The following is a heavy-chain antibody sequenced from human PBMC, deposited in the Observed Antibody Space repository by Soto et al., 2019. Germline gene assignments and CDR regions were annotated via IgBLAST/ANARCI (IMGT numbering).Heavy chain of an antibody. CDR3: ARERGRRLDAFDI. D-gene: IGHD3-16*01. V-gene: IGHV1-2*04. J-gene: IGHJ3*02. CDR2: INPNSGGT. Sequence: ASVKVSCKASGYTFTGYYMHWVRQAPGQGLEWMGWINPNSGGTNYAQKFQGWVTMTRDMSISTAYMELSRLRSDDTAVYYCARERGRRLDAFDIWGQGTMVTVSS. CDR1: GYTFTGYY.